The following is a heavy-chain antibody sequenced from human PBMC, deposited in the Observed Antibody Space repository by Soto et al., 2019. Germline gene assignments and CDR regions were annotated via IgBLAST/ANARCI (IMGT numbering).Heavy chain of an antibody. CDR2: ISNDGCNK. CDR1: IFTFSTYA. Sequence: GGSLRLSCAASIFTFSTYAIHWVRQAPGKGLQWVALISNDGCNKYYADSVKGRFTTSRDNSKNTLYLQINSLRAEDTAVYYCARDLSTYSVSWSGPKYYYAMDVWGQGTTVTVSS. V-gene: IGHV3-30-3*01. J-gene: IGHJ6*02. D-gene: IGHD3-3*01. CDR3: ARDLSTYSVSWSGPKYYYAMDV.